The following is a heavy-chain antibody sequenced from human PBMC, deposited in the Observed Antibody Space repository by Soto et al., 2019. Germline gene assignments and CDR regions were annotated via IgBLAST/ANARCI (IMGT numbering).Heavy chain of an antibody. CDR3: VRDSHGDY. J-gene: IGHJ4*02. CDR2: IDHDGPT. V-gene: IGHV3-74*01. Sequence: EVQLVESGGGLVQPGGSLRLSCAGSGFTFSNYWMHWVRQAPGKGLEWVSRIDHDGPTDYADSVRGRFTISRDNAENTLSLQMNSLRPEDTAVYYCVRDSHGDYWGQGTLVTVSS. CDR1: GFTFSNYW.